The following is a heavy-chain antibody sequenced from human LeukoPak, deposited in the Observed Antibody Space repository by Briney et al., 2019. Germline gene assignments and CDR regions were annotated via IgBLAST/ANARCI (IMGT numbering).Heavy chain of an antibody. J-gene: IGHJ4*02. CDR2: ISWNSGSI. CDR1: GFTFDDYA. Sequence: GRSLRLSCAASGFTFDDYAMPWVRHAPGKGLEWVSGISWNSGSIGYADSVKGRFTISRDNAKNSLYLQMNSLRAEDTALYYCAKGDYYGSGSYYRSPFDYWGQGTLVTVSS. D-gene: IGHD3-10*01. CDR3: AKGDYYGSGSYYRSPFDY. V-gene: IGHV3-9*01.